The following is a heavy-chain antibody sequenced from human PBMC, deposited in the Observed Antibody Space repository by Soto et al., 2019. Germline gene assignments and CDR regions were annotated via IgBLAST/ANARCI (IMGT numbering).Heavy chain of an antibody. CDR2: IYYSGST. CDR1: GDSIISGGYY. CDR3: SRGRGFWGMTDS. J-gene: IGHJ4*02. Sequence: QLHLQESGPGLVKTSQTLSLTCSVSGDSIISGGYYWTWLRQYPGKGLEYIGYIYYSGSTYYNPSLESRVTISIDASKTQFSLRLSSVTAADTAVYFCSRGRGFWGMTDSWGQGTLVTVSS. D-gene: IGHD3-16*01. V-gene: IGHV4-31*03.